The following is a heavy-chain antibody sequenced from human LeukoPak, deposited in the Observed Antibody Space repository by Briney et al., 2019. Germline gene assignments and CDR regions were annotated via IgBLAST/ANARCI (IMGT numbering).Heavy chain of an antibody. CDR1: GYSISSGYY. D-gene: IGHD1-26*01. J-gene: IGHJ4*02. V-gene: IGHV4-38-2*01. CDR2: IYHSGST. CDR3: AGVLYSGPIDY. Sequence: QTSETLSLTCAVSGYSISSGYYWGWIRQPPGKGLEWIGSIYHSGSTYYNPSLKSRVTISVDTSKNQFSLKLSSVTAADTAVYYCAGVLYSGPIDYWGQGTLVTVSS.